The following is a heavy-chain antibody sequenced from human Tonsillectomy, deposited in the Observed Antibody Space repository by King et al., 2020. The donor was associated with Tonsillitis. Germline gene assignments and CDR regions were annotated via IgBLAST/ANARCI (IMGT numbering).Heavy chain of an antibody. V-gene: IGHV1-8*01. CDR1: GYTFTKYD. CDR3: AGGWNTGSGSYYEY. J-gene: IGHJ4*02. D-gene: IGHD3-10*01. Sequence: QLVQSGAEVKKPGASVKVSCKASGYTFTKYDINWVRQATGQGPEWMGWMNPSSGNTGYAQKFQGRVTMTRSTSITTAYMELSSLRSDDTAVYYCAGGWNTGSGSYYEYWGQGTLVTVPS. CDR2: MNPSSGNT.